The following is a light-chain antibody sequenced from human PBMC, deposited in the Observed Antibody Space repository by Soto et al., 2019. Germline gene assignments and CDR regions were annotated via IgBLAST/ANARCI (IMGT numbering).Light chain of an antibody. V-gene: IGLV2-14*01. J-gene: IGLJ3*02. CDR1: SNDVGAYDY. CDR2: EVN. CDR3: QSYDSSLTGWV. Sequence: QSVLTQPASVSGSPGQSITISCTGTSNDVGAYDYVSWYQQSPGIAPKLMIYEVNNRPSGVSNRFSGSKSANTASLTISGLQAEDEALYYCQSYDSSLTGWVFGGGTKVTVL.